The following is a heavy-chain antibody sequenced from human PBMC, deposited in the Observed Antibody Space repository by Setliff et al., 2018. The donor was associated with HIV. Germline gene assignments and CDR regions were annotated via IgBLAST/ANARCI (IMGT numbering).Heavy chain of an antibody. J-gene: IGHJ4*02. D-gene: IGHD2-21*02. CDR2: ITSSSTTI. V-gene: IGHV3-48*04. Sequence: SLRLSCAASGFRFSEYSMKWVRQTPGKGLEWISYITSSSTTIYYVDSVRGRFTISRDNAKNSLYLQMNSLRAGDTAVYYCARGGCGGDCYWVYYFDHWGRGTQVTVSS. CDR3: ARGGCGGDCYWVYYFDH. CDR1: GFRFSEYS.